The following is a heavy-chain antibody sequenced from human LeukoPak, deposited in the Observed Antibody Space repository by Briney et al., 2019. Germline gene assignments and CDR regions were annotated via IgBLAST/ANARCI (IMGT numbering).Heavy chain of an antibody. V-gene: IGHV3-7*03. CDR3: AKGRSGIATAGLNY. CDR1: GLPFGSEA. D-gene: IGHD6-13*01. Sequence: GGSLRLSCTVSGLPFGSEAMSWVRQTPGKGLEWVANIKQDGSEKNYVDSVKGRFTISRDNSKNTLYLQMNSLRAEDTAVYYCAKGRSGIATAGLNYWGQGTLVTVSS. J-gene: IGHJ4*02. CDR2: IKQDGSEK.